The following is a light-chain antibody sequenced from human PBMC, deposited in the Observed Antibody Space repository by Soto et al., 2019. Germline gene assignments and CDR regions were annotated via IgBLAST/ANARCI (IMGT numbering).Light chain of an antibody. V-gene: IGKV1D-16*01. Sequence: DIQMTQSPSSLSASVGDRVTITCRASRGISSWLAWYQQRPEKAPKSLIYAASNLESGVPSRFSGSGSGTDFTLTISSLQPEDFPTYYCQQYNSYPITFGQGTRLDIK. CDR3: QQYNSYPIT. CDR1: RGISSW. CDR2: AAS. J-gene: IGKJ5*01.